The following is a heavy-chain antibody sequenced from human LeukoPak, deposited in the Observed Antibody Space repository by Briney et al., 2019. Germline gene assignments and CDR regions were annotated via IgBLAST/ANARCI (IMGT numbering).Heavy chain of an antibody. V-gene: IGHV3-11*06. J-gene: IGHJ4*01. Sequence: GGSLRLSCAVSGFTFSDYYMSWIRQAPGKGLEWLSFISFSGTYTNYADSVKGRFIISRDNAKNSLYLLMNSLGGEDTAVYYCARSPAAGTLDYWGQGTVVTVS. CDR2: ISFSGTYT. D-gene: IGHD6-13*01. CDR1: GFTFSDYY. CDR3: ARSPAAGTLDY.